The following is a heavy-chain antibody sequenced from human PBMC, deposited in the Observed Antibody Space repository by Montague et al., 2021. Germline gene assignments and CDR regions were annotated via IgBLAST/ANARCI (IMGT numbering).Heavy chain of an antibody. CDR3: ARLALKDYTGRGPLGX. CDR2: IYPGDSDV. Sequence: QSGAEVKKPGESLKISCKTSGYTFSDYWIAWVRQMPGKGLDWMGIIYPGDSDVKYSPSFQGQVTISVDKSVTTAYLQLTSLRASDSAMYYCARLALKDYTGRGPLGXWGQGTLVTVSS. D-gene: IGHD4-11*01. V-gene: IGHV5-51*01. J-gene: IGHJ4*02. CDR1: GYTFSDYW.